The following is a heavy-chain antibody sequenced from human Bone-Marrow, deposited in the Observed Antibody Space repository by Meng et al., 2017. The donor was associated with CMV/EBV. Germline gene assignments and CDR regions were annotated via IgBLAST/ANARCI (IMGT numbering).Heavy chain of an antibody. D-gene: IGHD4-11*01. V-gene: IGHV3-43D*03. CDR2: ISWDGGST. CDR3: AKERLNYTAKGDGMDV. Sequence: GESLKISCAASGFTFDDYAMHWVRQAPGKGLEWVSLISWDGGSTYYADSVKGRFTISRDNSKNSLYLQMNSLRAEDTALYYCAKERLNYTAKGDGMDVWGQGTTVTVSS. CDR1: GFTFDDYA. J-gene: IGHJ6*02.